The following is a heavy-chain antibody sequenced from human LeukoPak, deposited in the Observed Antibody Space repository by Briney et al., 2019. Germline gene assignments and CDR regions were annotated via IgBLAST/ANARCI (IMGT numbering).Heavy chain of an antibody. Sequence: SETLSLTCTVSGASISSSSYYWGWIRQPPGKGLEWIGSIYYSGSTYYNPSLKSRVTISVDTSKNQFSLKLSSVTAADTAVYYCARGVQEYQLLLEGYYYYMDVRGKGTTVTVSS. J-gene: IGHJ6*03. CDR1: GASISSSSYY. D-gene: IGHD2-2*01. CDR3: ARGVQEYQLLLEGYYYYMDV. CDR2: IYYSGST. V-gene: IGHV4-39*07.